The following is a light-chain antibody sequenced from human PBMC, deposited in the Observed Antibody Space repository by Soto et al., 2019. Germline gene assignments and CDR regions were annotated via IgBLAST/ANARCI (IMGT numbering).Light chain of an antibody. Sequence: QSALTQPASVSGSPGQSIAISCTGTSCNVGGYNSVSWYQQHPGKAPKLMIYDVSNRPSGVSDRFSGSKSGNTASLTISGLQAEDEADYYCCSYTSSSSTPVVFGGGTKLTVL. CDR2: DVS. CDR1: SCNVGGYNS. V-gene: IGLV2-14*01. J-gene: IGLJ2*01. CDR3: CSYTSSSSTPVV.